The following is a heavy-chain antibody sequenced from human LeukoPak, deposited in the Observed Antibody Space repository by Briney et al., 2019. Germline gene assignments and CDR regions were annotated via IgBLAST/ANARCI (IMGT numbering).Heavy chain of an antibody. J-gene: IGHJ4*02. Sequence: GGSLRLSCAASGFTFSSYAMSWVRQAPGKGLEWISAITSGGDDTYHADSVKGRFSISRDNYKNTLYLQMSSLRAEDTAVYYCAKGSAASRPYYFDYWGQGTLVTVSS. CDR1: GFTFSSYA. CDR3: AKGSAASRPYYFDY. CDR2: ITSGGDDT. D-gene: IGHD6-25*01. V-gene: IGHV3-23*01.